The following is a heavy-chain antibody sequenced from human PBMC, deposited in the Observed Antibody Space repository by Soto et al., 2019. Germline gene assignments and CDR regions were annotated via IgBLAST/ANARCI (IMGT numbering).Heavy chain of an antibody. CDR2: IYYSGST. CDR1: DGSISSYY. Sequence: SETLSLTCTVPDGSISSYYWSWIRQPPGKGLEWIGYIYYSGSTNYNPSLKSRVTISVDTSKNQFSLKLSSVTAADTAVYYCARTLYSYGPRFDYWGQGTLVTVS. J-gene: IGHJ4*02. V-gene: IGHV4-59*01. D-gene: IGHD5-18*01. CDR3: ARTLYSYGPRFDY.